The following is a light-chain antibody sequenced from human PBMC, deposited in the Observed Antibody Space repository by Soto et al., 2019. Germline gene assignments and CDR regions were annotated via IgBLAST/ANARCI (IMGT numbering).Light chain of an antibody. CDR2: EVT. CDR1: SSDVGGYNF. Sequence: QSAPTQPASVSRSLGQSITISCTGTSSDVGGYNFVSWYQKKPGKAPKLLIYEVTHRPSGISDRFSGSKSGNTASLAITGLQDEDEASYYCCSYARNRLYVFGSGTKLTVL. J-gene: IGLJ1*01. CDR3: CSYARNRLYV. V-gene: IGLV2-14*01.